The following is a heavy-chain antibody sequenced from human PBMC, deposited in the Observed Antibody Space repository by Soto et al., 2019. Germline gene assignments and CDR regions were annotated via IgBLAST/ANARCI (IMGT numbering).Heavy chain of an antibody. CDR3: ARYYYYYYGMDV. J-gene: IGHJ6*02. Sequence: EASVKVSCKASGYTFTSYDINWVRQATGQGLEWMGWMNPNSGNTGYAQKFQGRVTMTRNTSISTAYMELSSLRSEDTAVYYCARYYYYYYGMDVWGQGTTVTVSS. CDR2: MNPNSGNT. V-gene: IGHV1-8*01. CDR1: GYTFTSYD.